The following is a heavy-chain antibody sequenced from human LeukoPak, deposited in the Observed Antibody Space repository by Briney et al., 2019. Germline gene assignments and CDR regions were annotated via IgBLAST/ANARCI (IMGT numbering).Heavy chain of an antibody. CDR3: AKDPMVRGVGPFDY. CDR1: GFTFSSYA. J-gene: IGHJ4*02. D-gene: IGHD3-10*01. V-gene: IGHV3-23*01. Sequence: TGGSLRLSCAASGFTFSSYAMSWVRQAPGKGLEWVSAISGSGGSTYYADSVKGRFTISRDNSKNTLYLQMNSLRAEDTAVYYCAKDPMVRGVGPFDYWGQGTLVTVSS. CDR2: ISGSGGST.